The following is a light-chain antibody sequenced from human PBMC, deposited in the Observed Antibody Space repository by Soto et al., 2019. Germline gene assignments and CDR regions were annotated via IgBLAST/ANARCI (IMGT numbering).Light chain of an antibody. CDR2: GAS. V-gene: IGKV3-20*01. CDR1: QSVSSSY. CDR3: QQYGSSLTWT. J-gene: IGKJ1*01. Sequence: EIVLTQSPGTLSLSPGERATLSCRASQSVSSSYLAWYQQKPGQAPRLLIHGASSRATGIPDRFSGSGSGTDFTLTISRLEPEDFAVYYCQQYGSSLTWTFGQGTKVEI.